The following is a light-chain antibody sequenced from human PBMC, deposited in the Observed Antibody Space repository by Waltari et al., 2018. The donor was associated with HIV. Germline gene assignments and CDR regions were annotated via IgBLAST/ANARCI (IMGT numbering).Light chain of an antibody. J-gene: IGLJ2*01. CDR3: QSAHNSHTI. Sequence: SYDLTQAPSVSVTPGQTAKIPCSGDALSRHFVSWYRQKPGQAPMMIIFQDVQRPSGIPARFSASTSGTIATLTIIEVQAEDEADYYCQSAHNSHTIFGGGTKLTVL. CDR2: QDV. V-gene: IGLV3-25*03. CDR1: ALSRHF.